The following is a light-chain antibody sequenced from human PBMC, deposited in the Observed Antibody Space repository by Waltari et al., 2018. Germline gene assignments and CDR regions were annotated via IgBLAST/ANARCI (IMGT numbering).Light chain of an antibody. CDR3: QQSYRSPLT. J-gene: IGKJ1*01. CDR2: STS. Sequence: DIQMTQSPSLLSASVGDRVTITCRASQTVSSYLNWYQQKPWNAPKLLIYSTSSLQSGVPSRFSGSGAGTDFTLTISSLRPEDFATYYCQQSYRSPLTFGQGTKVEIK. CDR1: QTVSSY. V-gene: IGKV1-39*01.